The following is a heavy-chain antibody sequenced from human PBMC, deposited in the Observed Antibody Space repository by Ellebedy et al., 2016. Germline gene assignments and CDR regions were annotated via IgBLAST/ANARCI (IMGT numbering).Heavy chain of an antibody. CDR1: GFTFSSYA. Sequence: GESLKISXAASGFTFSSYAMHWVRQAPGKGLEWVAVISYDGSNKYYADSVKGRFTISRDNSKNTLYLQMNSLRAEDTAVYYCAKTYGDYDYYYYYGMDVWGQGTTVTVSS. CDR2: ISYDGSNK. V-gene: IGHV3-30-3*01. CDR3: AKTYGDYDYYYYYGMDV. D-gene: IGHD4-17*01. J-gene: IGHJ6*02.